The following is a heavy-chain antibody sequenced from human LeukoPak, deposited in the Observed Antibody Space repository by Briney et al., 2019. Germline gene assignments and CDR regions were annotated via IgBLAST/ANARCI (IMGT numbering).Heavy chain of an antibody. J-gene: IGHJ4*02. CDR2: IDHAGTT. D-gene: IGHD3-22*01. CDR3: ARISSHPDSSGHGYYFDY. Sequence: SETLSLTCVVSGGSIITNDYWWGWIRQPPGKGLEWIGTIDHAGTTFYNVSLKSRVTISVDTPNNQFSLRLNSVGAADTAIYYCARISSHPDSSGHGYYFDYWGQGTLVTVSS. CDR1: GGSIITNDYW. V-gene: IGHV4-39*01.